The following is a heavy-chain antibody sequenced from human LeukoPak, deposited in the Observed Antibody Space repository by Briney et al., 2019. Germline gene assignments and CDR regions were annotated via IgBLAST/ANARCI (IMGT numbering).Heavy chain of an antibody. D-gene: IGHD4-23*01. CDR1: GYTFTDYY. Sequence: ASVKVSCKASGYTFTDYYIHWVRQAPGQGLEWMGWINPNNGDTKYAQKFQGGVTMTSDTSISTAYMELSRLRSDDTAVYYCARDLDRNGGNSGILVYWGQGTLVTVSS. V-gene: IGHV1-2*02. J-gene: IGHJ4*02. CDR2: INPNNGDT. CDR3: ARDLDRNGGNSGILVY.